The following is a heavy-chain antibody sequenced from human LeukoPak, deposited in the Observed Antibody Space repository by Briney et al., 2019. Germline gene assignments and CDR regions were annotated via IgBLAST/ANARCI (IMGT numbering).Heavy chain of an antibody. J-gene: IGHJ3*02. V-gene: IGHV4-30-4*08. CDR3: ARVKRLGYSYGDAFDI. Sequence: SETLSLTCTVSGGSISSGDYYWSWIRQPPGKGRVWIGYIYYSGSTYYNTPLKSRVTISVDTSKNQFTLKLSSVTAADTAVYYCARVKRLGYSYGDAFDIWGQGTMVTVSS. CDR1: GGSISSGDYY. D-gene: IGHD5-18*01. CDR2: IYYSGST.